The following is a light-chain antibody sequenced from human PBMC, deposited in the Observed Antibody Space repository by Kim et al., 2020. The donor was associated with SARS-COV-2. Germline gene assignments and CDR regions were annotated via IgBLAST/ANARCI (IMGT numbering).Light chain of an antibody. CDR1: KLEDKY. J-gene: IGLJ1*01. CDR3: QAWDATTHV. CDR2: QDN. V-gene: IGLV3-1*01. Sequence: SYELTQPPSVSVSPGQTASIPCSGDKLEDKYANWYQQRSGQSPVLVIYQDNRRPSGIPERFSGSNSGNTATLTISGTQAMDEADYYCQAWDATTHVFGAGTKVTV.